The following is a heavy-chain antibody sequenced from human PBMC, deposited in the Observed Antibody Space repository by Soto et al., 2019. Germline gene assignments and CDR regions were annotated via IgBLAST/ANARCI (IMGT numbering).Heavy chain of an antibody. Sequence: QVQLVESGGGVVQPGTSLRLSCAASGFTFSGYAMHWVRQAPGKGLEWVAFTYYDRNKKYYADSVKGRFTISRDNSRNTLYLQMDSLRAEDTAVYYCARRTGSGSSGVYGTDVWGQGTMVTVSS. CDR2: TYYDRNKK. V-gene: IGHV3-33*01. CDR1: GFTFSGYA. D-gene: IGHD3-22*01. CDR3: ARRTGSGSSGVYGTDV. J-gene: IGHJ6*01.